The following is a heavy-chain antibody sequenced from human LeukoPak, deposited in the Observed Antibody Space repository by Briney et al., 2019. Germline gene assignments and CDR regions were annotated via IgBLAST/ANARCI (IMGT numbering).Heavy chain of an antibody. CDR2: IGRQGDSDAT. V-gene: IGHV3-73*01. D-gene: IGHD3-9*01. CDR3: AGDYNFLTGLNY. CDR1: GLTFSGSG. Sequence: GGSLKLSCAASGLTFSGSGIHWVRQASGKGLEWLGRIGRQGDSDATRYAASLKGKFTISRVDPRNTAYLQMNSLKTEDTAVYYCAGDYNFLTGLNYWGQGTLVTVSS. J-gene: IGHJ4*02.